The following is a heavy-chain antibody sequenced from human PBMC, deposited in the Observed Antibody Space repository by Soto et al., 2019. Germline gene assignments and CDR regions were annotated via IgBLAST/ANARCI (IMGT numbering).Heavy chain of an antibody. J-gene: IGHJ6*02. CDR3: ARNYGATGYHYYGMDV. Sequence: ASVKVSCKASGYTFTSYGISWVRQAPGQGLEWMGWISAYNGNTNYAQKLQGRVTMTTDTSTSTAYMELRSLRSDDTAVYYCARNYGATGYHYYGMDVWGQGTTVTVSS. D-gene: IGHD1-7*01. CDR2: ISAYNGNT. V-gene: IGHV1-18*01. CDR1: GYTFTSYG.